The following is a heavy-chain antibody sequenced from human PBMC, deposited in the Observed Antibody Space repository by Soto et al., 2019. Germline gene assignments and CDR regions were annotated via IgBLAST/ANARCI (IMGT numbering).Heavy chain of an antibody. CDR1: GFTFSGYS. CDR3: VREDIVGVRSFDY. Sequence: GGSLRLSCGASGFTFSGYSVNWVRQAPGKGLEWVSYISSGSKTIYYAESVKGRFTVSRDNARNSQYLQMNTLRDEDTAVYYCVREDIVGVRSFDYCGQGTLVTVSS. V-gene: IGHV3-48*02. J-gene: IGHJ4*02. CDR2: ISSGSKTI. D-gene: IGHD2-21*01.